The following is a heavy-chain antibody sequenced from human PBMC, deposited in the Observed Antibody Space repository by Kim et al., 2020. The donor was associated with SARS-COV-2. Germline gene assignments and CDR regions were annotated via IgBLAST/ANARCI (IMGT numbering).Heavy chain of an antibody. J-gene: IGHJ3*01. CDR1: GFTFSSYA. Sequence: GGSLRLSCAASGFTFSSYAMNWVRQAPGKGLECVSSISPSGGSTYYADSVKGRFTISRDNSKSTFYLQLNSLRAEDTALYYCAQAYDLWNAFEFWGQGTMVTVFS. V-gene: IGHV3-23*01. CDR3: AQAYDLWNAFEF. D-gene: IGHD3-3*01. CDR2: ISPSGGST.